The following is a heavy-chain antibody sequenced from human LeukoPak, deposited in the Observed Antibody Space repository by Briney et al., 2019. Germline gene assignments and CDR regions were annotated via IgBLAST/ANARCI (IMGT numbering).Heavy chain of an antibody. V-gene: IGHV3-23*01. CDR3: AKCPGNYYGMDV. CDR1: GFTFSSYA. CDR2: ISGSGGST. Sequence: GGSLRLSCAASGFTFSSYAMSWVRQAPGKGLEWVSVISGSGGSTYYADSVKGRFTISRDNSKNTLYLQMNSLRAEDTAVYYCAKCPGNYYGMDVWGQGTTVTVSS. J-gene: IGHJ6*02.